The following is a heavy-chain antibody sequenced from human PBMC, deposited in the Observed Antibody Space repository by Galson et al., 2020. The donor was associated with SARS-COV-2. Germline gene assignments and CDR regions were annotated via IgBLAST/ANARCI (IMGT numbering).Heavy chain of an antibody. CDR3: ARGLNRRDGYNGRY. CDR2: IIPILGIA. V-gene: IGHV1-69*10. D-gene: IGHD5-12*01. J-gene: IGHJ4*02. CDR1: GGTFSSYA. Sequence: SVKVSCKASGGTFSSYAISWVRQAPGQGLEWMGGIIPILGIANYAQKFQGRVTITADKSTSTAYMELSSLRSEDTAVYYCARGLNRRDGYNGRYWGQGTLVTVSS.